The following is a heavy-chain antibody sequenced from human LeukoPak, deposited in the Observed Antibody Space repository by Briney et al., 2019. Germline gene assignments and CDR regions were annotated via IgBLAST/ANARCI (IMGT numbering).Heavy chain of an antibody. CDR3: ARLLRFGELLDY. Sequence: GESLKISCKGSGYSFTTNWVGWVRQMPGKCLEWMGIIYPGDSETRYSPSFQGQVTISADKSITTAYLQWSSLKASDTAMYYCARLLRFGELLDYWGQGTLVTVSS. D-gene: IGHD3-10*01. CDR2: IYPGDSET. J-gene: IGHJ4*02. CDR1: GYSFTTNW. V-gene: IGHV5-51*01.